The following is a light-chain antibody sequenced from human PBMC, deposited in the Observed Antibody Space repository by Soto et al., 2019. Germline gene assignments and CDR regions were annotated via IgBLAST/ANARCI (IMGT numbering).Light chain of an antibody. CDR2: GNS. V-gene: IGLV1-40*01. CDR3: QSYDSRLSGYVV. CDR1: SSNIGAGYD. Sequence: QSVLTQPPSVSGAPGQRVTISCTGSSSNIGAGYDVHWYQQLPGTAPKLLIYGNSNRPSGVPDRFSGSKSGTSASLAITGLQAEDEADYYCQSYDSRLSGYVVFGGVTKLTVL. J-gene: IGLJ2*01.